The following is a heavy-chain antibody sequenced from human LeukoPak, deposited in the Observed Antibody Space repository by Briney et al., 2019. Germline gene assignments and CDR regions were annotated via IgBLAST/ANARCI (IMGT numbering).Heavy chain of an antibody. V-gene: IGHV3-21*01. Sequence: GGSLRLSCAASGFTFSSYSMNWVRQAPGKGLEWVSSISSSGTYVYYTDSVKGRFTISRDNAKNSLSLQMNSLRADDAAVYYCARASSKQLAGYLPDGFDIWGQGTMVTVSS. CDR1: GFTFSSYS. J-gene: IGHJ3*02. CDR3: ARASSKQLAGYLPDGFDI. D-gene: IGHD3-9*01. CDR2: ISSSGTYV.